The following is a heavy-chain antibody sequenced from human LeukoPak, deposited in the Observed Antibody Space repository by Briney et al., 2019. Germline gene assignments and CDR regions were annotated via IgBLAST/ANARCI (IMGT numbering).Heavy chain of an antibody. Sequence: SETLSLTCAVYGGSFSGYYWSWIRQPPGKGLEWIGEINHSGSTNYNPSLKSRVTISVDTSKNQFSLQLSSVTAADTAVYYCARWTYYYDSRGYSYWGQGTLGTVSS. CDR2: INHSGST. CDR3: ARWTYYYDSRGYSY. D-gene: IGHD3-22*01. CDR1: GGSFSGYY. J-gene: IGHJ4*02. V-gene: IGHV4-34*01.